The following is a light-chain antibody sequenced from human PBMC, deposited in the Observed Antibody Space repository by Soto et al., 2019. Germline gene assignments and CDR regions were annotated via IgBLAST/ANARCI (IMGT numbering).Light chain of an antibody. CDR2: AAS. V-gene: IGKV3-15*01. CDR3: QQYNNWPHA. CDR1: QSVSSN. Sequence: EIVVTQSPATLSVSPGQRATLSCRASQSVSSNLAWYQHKPGQAPRLLIYAASTRATGIPARFSGSGSGTEFTLTISSLQSEDFAVYYCQQYNNWPHAFGQGTKLEIK. J-gene: IGKJ2*01.